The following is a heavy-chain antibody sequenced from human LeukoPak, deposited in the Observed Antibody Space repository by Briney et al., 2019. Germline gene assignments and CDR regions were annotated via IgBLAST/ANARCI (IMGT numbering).Heavy chain of an antibody. CDR3: AKDVGSSSPLYYFDY. Sequence: GGSLRLSCAASGFTFSYYSMNWVRQAPGKGLEWVSYISSSSSTMYYADSVKGRFTIFRDNAKNSLYLQMNSLRAEDTAVYYCAKDVGSSSPLYYFDYWGQGTLVTVSS. J-gene: IGHJ4*02. CDR1: GFTFSYYS. V-gene: IGHV3-48*01. CDR2: ISSSSSTM. D-gene: IGHD6-6*01.